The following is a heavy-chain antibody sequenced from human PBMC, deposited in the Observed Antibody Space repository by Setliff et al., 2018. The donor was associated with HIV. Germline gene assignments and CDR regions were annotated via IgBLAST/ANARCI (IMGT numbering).Heavy chain of an antibody. CDR3: ARSARFFYASGSRRYFDL. J-gene: IGHJ2*01. Sequence: SETLSLTCSVSGGSISSYYWSWIRQPPGKGLEWIGYIYTSESSNHNPSLKSRVTFSVDTPKNQFSLKLSSVTAADTAVYYCARSARFFYASGSRRYFDLWGRGTLVTVSS. CDR2: IYTSESS. CDR1: GGSISSYY. D-gene: IGHD3-10*01. V-gene: IGHV4-4*08.